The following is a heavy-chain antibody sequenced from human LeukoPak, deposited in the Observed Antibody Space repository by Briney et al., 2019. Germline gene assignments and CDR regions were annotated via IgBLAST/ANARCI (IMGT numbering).Heavy chain of an antibody. CDR2: ISWNSGNI. V-gene: IGHV3-9*01. CDR3: AKGRGYNYGYIFGYFDY. J-gene: IGHJ4*02. CDR1: GFTFADYA. Sequence: GGSLRLSCAASGFTFADYAMHWVRQTPGKGLEWVSGISWNSGNIDYADSVKGRFTISRDNAKNSLYLQMDSLRAEDTALYYCAKGRGYNYGYIFGYFDYWGQGTLVTVSS. D-gene: IGHD5-18*01.